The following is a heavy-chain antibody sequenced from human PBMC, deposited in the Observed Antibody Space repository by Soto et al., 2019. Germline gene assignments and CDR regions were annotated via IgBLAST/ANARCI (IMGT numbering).Heavy chain of an antibody. CDR3: ARVIIDRYYDFWSGYFPLMDV. J-gene: IGHJ6*02. V-gene: IGHV1-8*01. CDR2: MNPNSGNT. D-gene: IGHD3-3*01. CDR1: GYTFTSYD. Sequence: GASVKVSCKASGYTFTSYDINWVRQATGQGLEWMGWMNPNSGNTGYAQKFQGRVTMTRNTSISTAYMELSSLRSEDTAVYYCARVIIDRYYDFWSGYFPLMDVWGQGTTVTVSS.